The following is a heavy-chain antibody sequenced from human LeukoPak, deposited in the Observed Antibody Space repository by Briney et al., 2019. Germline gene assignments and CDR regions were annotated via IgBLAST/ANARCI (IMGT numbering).Heavy chain of an antibody. D-gene: IGHD2-21*02. CDR1: GFTFSSYG. V-gene: IGHV3-23*01. J-gene: IGHJ4*02. CDR3: AKGRLVVTGIDY. Sequence: GGSLRLSCAASGFTFSSYGMSWVRQAPGKGLEWVSAISGSGGRTYYADSVKGRFTMSRDNSKNMLYLQMNSLRVEDTAVYYCAKGRLVVTGIDYWGQGTQVTVSS. CDR2: ISGSGGRT.